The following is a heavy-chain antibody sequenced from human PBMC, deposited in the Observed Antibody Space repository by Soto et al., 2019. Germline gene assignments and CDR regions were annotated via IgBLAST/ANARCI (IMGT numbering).Heavy chain of an antibody. V-gene: IGHV3-11*01. CDR2: IGSSGSPI. CDR3: ARESSSTSANWFDP. J-gene: IGHJ5*02. Sequence: QVQLVESGGGLVKPGGSLRLSCVASGFTFSAYYMTWIRQAPGKGLEWVSYIGSSGSPIYHADSVKGRFTISRDNAKNSLFLQMNSRRAEDTAVYYCARESSSTSANWFDPWGQGTLVTVSS. D-gene: IGHD2-2*01. CDR1: GFTFSAYY.